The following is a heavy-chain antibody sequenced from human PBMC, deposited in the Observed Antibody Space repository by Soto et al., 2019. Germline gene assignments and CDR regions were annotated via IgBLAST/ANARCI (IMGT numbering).Heavy chain of an antibody. CDR2: ISYDGSNK. J-gene: IGHJ4*02. CDR3: AREYGITGTTFDY. Sequence: QVQLVESGGGVVQPGRSLRLSCAASGFIFSSYAMHWVRQAPGKGLEWVAVISYDGSNKYYADSVKGRFTISRDNSKNTRYLQMNSLRAEDTAVYYCAREYGITGTTFDYWGQGTLVTVSS. D-gene: IGHD1-7*01. V-gene: IGHV3-30-3*01. CDR1: GFIFSSYA.